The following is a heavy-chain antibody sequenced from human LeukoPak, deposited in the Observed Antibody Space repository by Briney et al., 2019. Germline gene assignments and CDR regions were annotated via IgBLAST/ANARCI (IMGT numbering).Heavy chain of an antibody. V-gene: IGHV3-30*02. J-gene: IGHJ3*02. Sequence: PGGSLRLSCAASGFTFSSYGMHWVRQAPGKGLEWVAFIRYDGSNKYYADSVKGRFTISRDNSKNTLYLQMNSLRAEDTALYYCAKDLKRVDYSPGGAFDIWGQGTMVTVSS. CDR1: GFTFSSYG. CDR2: IRYDGSNK. CDR3: AKDLKRVDYSPGGAFDI. D-gene: IGHD2-21*01.